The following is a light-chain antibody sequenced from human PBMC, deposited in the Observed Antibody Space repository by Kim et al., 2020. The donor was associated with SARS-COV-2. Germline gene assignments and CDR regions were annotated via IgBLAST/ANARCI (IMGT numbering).Light chain of an antibody. J-gene: IGKJ1*01. CDR3: QQYNNWPRT. CDR1: QSVGTN. V-gene: IGKV3-15*01. Sequence: EIIMTQSPATLSVSPGERATLSCRASQSVGTNLAWYQQRPGQAPRFLIYAASARATTTPGRFSGSGSGTEFTPTISSLQSEDFAVYYCQQYNNWPRTFGQGTKVDIK. CDR2: AAS.